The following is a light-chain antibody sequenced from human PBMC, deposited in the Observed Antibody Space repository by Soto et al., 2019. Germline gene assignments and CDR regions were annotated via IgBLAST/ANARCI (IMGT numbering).Light chain of an antibody. Sequence: QSALTQPASVSGSPGQSITISCTGTTSDVGGYNYVSWYKQHPGKAPKPMIYDVSNRPSGVSNRFSGSKSGNTASLTISGLQAEDEADYYCTSFTSASTQVFGGGTKLTVL. V-gene: IGLV2-14*01. J-gene: IGLJ2*01. CDR3: TSFTSASTQV. CDR2: DVS. CDR1: TSDVGGYNY.